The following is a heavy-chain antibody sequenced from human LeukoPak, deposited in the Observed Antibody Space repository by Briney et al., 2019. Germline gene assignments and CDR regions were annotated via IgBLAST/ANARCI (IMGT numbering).Heavy chain of an antibody. Sequence: SETLSLTCTVSGGPISSSSYYWGWIRQPPGTGLEWIGSIYYSGSTYYNPSLKSRVTISVDTSKNQFSLKLSSVTAADTAVYYCARGSSYSSSLYYYYYMDVWGKGTTVTVSS. CDR1: GGPISSSSYY. CDR2: IYYSGST. CDR3: ARGSSYSSSLYYYYYMDV. D-gene: IGHD6-6*01. J-gene: IGHJ6*03. V-gene: IGHV4-39*07.